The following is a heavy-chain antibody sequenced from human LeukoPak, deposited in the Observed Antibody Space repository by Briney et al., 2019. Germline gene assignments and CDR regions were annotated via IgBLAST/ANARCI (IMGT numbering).Heavy chain of an antibody. Sequence: PSETLSLTCTVSGGSISSSSYYWGWIRQPPGKGLEWIGNIYYSGSTYYNPSLKSRVTISVDTSKNQFSLKLSSVTAADTAVYYCAREKRWTKQAFDYWGQGTLVTVSS. CDR3: AREKRWTKQAFDY. V-gene: IGHV4-39*07. D-gene: IGHD3/OR15-3a*01. J-gene: IGHJ4*02. CDR2: IYYSGST. CDR1: GGSISSSSYY.